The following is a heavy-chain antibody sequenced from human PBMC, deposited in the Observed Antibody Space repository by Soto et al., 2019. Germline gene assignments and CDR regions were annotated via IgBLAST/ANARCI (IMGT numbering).Heavy chain of an antibody. CDR3: ARDLVKYYYGSGNYYYGMDV. D-gene: IGHD3-10*01. J-gene: IGHJ6*02. CDR2: IWYDGSNK. Sequence: GGSLRLSCAASGFTFSSYGMHWVRQAPGKGLEWVAVIWYDGSNKYYADSVKGRFTISRDNSKNTLYLQMNSLRAEDTAVYYCARDLVKYYYGSGNYYYGMDVWGQGTTVTVSS. V-gene: IGHV3-33*01. CDR1: GFTFSSYG.